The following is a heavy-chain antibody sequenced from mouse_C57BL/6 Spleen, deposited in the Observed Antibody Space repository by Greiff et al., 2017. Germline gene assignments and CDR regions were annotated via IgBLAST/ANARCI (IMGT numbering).Heavy chain of an antibody. Sequence: QVQLQQPGAELVMPGASVKLSCKASGYTFTSYWMHWVKQRPGQGLEWIGEIDPSDSYTNYNQKFKGKSTLTVDKSSSTAYMQLSSLTSEDSAVYYCARRGWEVRYFDDWGQGTTLTVSS. CDR3: ARRGWEVRYFDD. CDR1: GYTFTSYW. CDR2: IDPSDSYT. J-gene: IGHJ2*01. D-gene: IGHD3-3*01. V-gene: IGHV1-69*01.